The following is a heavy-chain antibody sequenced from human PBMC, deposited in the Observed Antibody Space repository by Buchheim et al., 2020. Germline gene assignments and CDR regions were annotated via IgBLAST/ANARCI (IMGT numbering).Heavy chain of an antibody. V-gene: IGHV3-7*01. CDR1: GFRFNTW. J-gene: IGHJ6*02. D-gene: IGHD4/OR15-4a*01. CDR2: LKEDGSEK. Sequence: EVQLVESGGGLVQRGGSLRLSCAASGFRFNTWLSWVRQAPGKGLAWVATLKEDGSEKYYVDSVKDRFTISRDDAKTSMFLQMNSLRVEDTAVYYCASGPGVLRMDVWGQGT. CDR3: ASGPGVLRMDV.